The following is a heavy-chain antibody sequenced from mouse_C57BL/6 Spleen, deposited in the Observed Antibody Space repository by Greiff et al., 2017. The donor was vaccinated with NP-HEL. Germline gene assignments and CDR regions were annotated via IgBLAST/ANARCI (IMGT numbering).Heavy chain of an antibody. Sequence: EVQLVESGGDLVKPGGSLKLSCAASGFTFSSYGMSWVRQTPDKRLEWVATISSGGSYTYYPDSVKGRFTISRDNAKNTLYLQMSSLKSEDTAMYYCARQDYYGSSLQNYFDYWGQGTTLTVSS. J-gene: IGHJ2*01. V-gene: IGHV5-6*01. CDR2: ISSGGSYT. D-gene: IGHD1-1*01. CDR3: ARQDYYGSSLQNYFDY. CDR1: GFTFSSYG.